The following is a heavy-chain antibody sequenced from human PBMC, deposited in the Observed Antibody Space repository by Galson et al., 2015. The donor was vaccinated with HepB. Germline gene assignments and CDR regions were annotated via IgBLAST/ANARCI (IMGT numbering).Heavy chain of an antibody. Sequence: SETLSLTCTVSADSLNIFYWSWIRRPPGKGLEWIGHIFYTGSTTYNPSLRGRVSTSMDPSKRQISLKLTSVTAADSAVYYCARSRSCLRGVCYDHYNYFGPWGQGTLVTVSS. J-gene: IGHJ5*02. D-gene: IGHD5-24*01. CDR2: IFYTGST. CDR3: ARSRSCLRGVCYDHYNYFGP. V-gene: IGHV4-59*01. CDR1: ADSLNIFY.